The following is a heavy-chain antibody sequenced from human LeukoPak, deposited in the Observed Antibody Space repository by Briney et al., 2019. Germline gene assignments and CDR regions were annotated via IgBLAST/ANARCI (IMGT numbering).Heavy chain of an antibody. CDR1: EFTFRKHA. Sequence: GGSLRLSCAASEFTFRKHAMHWVRQAPGKGLEWVAVISHDGSNKYYADSVKGRFTISRDNSRNTLYLQMNSLRVEDTAMYYCAKVSLNMVNDAFDIWGQGTMVSVSS. V-gene: IGHV3-30*04. D-gene: IGHD4/OR15-4a*01. CDR3: AKVSLNMVNDAFDI. CDR2: ISHDGSNK. J-gene: IGHJ3*02.